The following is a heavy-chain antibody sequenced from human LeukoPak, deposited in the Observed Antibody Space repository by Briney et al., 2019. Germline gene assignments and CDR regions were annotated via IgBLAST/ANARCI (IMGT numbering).Heavy chain of an antibody. CDR3: ARGHDIPINWFDP. J-gene: IGHJ5*02. V-gene: IGHV4-59*12. CDR1: GGSISSYY. CDR2: IYHSGST. Sequence: SETLSLTCTVSGGSISSYYWSWIRQPPGKGLEWIGYIYHSGSTYYNPSLKSRVTISVDRSKNQFSLKLSSVTAADTAVYYCARGHDIPINWFDPWGQGTLVTVSS.